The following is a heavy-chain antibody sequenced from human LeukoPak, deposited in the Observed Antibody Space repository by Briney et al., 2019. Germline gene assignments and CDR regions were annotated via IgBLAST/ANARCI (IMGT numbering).Heavy chain of an antibody. J-gene: IGHJ3*02. CDR1: GFTVSSNY. CDR3: ARTTVESGRYDAFDI. Sequence: PWGSLSLSCAASGFTVSSNYMSWVRQAPGKGLVGVSILYSGGSAYYADSVTGRFTISRDNSKNTLYLQMSGLRVEDTAVYYCARTTVESGRYDAFDIWGQGTLVSVSS. D-gene: IGHD4-23*01. CDR2: LYSGGSA. V-gene: IGHV3-53*01.